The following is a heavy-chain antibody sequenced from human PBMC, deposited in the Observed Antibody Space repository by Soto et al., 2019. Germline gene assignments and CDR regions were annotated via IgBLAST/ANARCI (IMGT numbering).Heavy chain of an antibody. CDR2: IYSSGST. Sequence: KPSETLSLTCTASGDSVSSDNYYWTWIRQPPGKGLEWIGYIYSSGSTNYNPSLKRRVTISLDTSSNQFSLKLTSVTAADTAVYYCARDIRGYSRAFDYWGQGTLVTVSS. CDR3: ARDIRGYSRAFDY. V-gene: IGHV4-61*01. CDR1: GDSVSSDNYY. D-gene: IGHD5-18*01. J-gene: IGHJ4*02.